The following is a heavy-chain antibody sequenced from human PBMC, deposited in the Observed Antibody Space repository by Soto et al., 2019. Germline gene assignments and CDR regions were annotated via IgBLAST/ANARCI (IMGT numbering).Heavy chain of an antibody. D-gene: IGHD3-3*01. V-gene: IGHV1-69*12. CDR1: GGTFSSYA. CDR3: ARDLGDFWSGYYTGRRYYYGMDV. Sequence: QVQLVQSGAEVKKPGSSVKVSCKASGGTFSSYAISWVRQAPGQGLEWMGGIIPIFGTANYAQKFQGRVTITADESTSTAYMELSSLRSEDTAVYYCARDLGDFWSGYYTGRRYYYGMDVWGQGTTVTVSS. J-gene: IGHJ6*02. CDR2: IIPIFGTA.